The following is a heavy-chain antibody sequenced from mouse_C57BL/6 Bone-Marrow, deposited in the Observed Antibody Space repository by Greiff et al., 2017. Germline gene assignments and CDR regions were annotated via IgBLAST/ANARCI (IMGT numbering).Heavy chain of an antibody. Sequence: QVQLQQPGAELVKPGASVKMSCKASGYTFTSYWITWVKQRPGQGLEWIGDIYPGSGSTNYNEKFKGKATLTVATSSSTAYMQRSSLTAEDSAVYYCARVSSGLDYWGQGTTLTVSS. CDR3: ARVSSGLDY. J-gene: IGHJ2*01. CDR2: IYPGSGST. D-gene: IGHD3-1*01. V-gene: IGHV1-55*01. CDR1: GYTFTSYW.